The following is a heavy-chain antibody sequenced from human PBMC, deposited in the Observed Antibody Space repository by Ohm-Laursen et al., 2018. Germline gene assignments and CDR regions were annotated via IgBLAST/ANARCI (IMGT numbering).Heavy chain of an antibody. CDR3: TTSSSWYQY. J-gene: IGHJ4*02. D-gene: IGHD6-13*01. CDR2: IKSKTDGGTT. Sequence: SLRLSCAASGFTFSDHYMDWVRQAPGKGLEWVGRIKSKTDGGTTDYAAPVKDRFTISRDDSKNTLYLQMNSLKTEDTAVYYCTTSSSWYQYWGQGTLVTVSS. V-gene: IGHV3-15*01. CDR1: GFTFSDHY.